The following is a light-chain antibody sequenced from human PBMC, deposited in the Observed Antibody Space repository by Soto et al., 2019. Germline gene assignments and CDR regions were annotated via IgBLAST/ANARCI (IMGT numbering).Light chain of an antibody. CDR2: DVR. CDR3: SSYTTISTSV. Sequence: QSVLTQPGSVSGSPGQSITISCTGTSSDVGGSNYVSWYQQHPGKAPKLMIYDVRNRPSGVSNRFSGSKSVNTASLTISGLQAEDEADYYCSSYTTISTSVFGTGTKVTVL. J-gene: IGLJ1*01. V-gene: IGLV2-14*01. CDR1: SSDVGGSNY.